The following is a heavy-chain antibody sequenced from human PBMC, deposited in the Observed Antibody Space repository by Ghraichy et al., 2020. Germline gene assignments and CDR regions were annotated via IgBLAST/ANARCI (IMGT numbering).Heavy chain of an antibody. V-gene: IGHV3-7*03. CDR1: GFTFSSYW. Sequence: GGSLRLSCAASGFTFSSYWMSWVRQAPGKGLEWVANIKQDGSEKYYVDSVKGRFTISRDNAKNSLYLQMNSLRAEDTAVYYCARDLLSPTGTERYYYYGMDVWGQGTTVTVSS. J-gene: IGHJ6*02. CDR3: ARDLLSPTGTERYYYYGMDV. CDR2: IKQDGSEK. D-gene: IGHD1-1*01.